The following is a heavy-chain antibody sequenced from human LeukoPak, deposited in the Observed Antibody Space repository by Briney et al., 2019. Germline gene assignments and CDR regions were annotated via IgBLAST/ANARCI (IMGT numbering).Heavy chain of an antibody. D-gene: IGHD5-18*01. CDR2: IYYSGST. V-gene: IGHV4-39*07. Sequence: KASETLSLTCTVSGGSISSSSYYWGWIRQPPGKGLEWIGSIYYSGSTYYNPSLKSRVTISIDTSKNQFSLKVNSVTAADTAIYYCGRLLARNPGYFKWFDPWGQGTLVSVSS. CDR1: GGSISSSSYY. J-gene: IGHJ5*02. CDR3: GRLLARNPGYFKWFDP.